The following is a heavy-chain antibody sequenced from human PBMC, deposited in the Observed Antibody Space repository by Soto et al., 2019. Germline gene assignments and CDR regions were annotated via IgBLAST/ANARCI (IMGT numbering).Heavy chain of an antibody. CDR1: GFAFSDYA. CDR3: ARAEDDYGDQDPFDF. Sequence: EVHLLESGGGLVQPGGSLRLSCAASGFAFSDYAMSWVRQAPGKGLEWVSGIGGSGHSTYYVDSVKGRFTISRDNFKNTMYLQMNSLRVEDTAIYYCARAEDDYGDQDPFDFWGQGTLVAVSS. D-gene: IGHD4-17*01. J-gene: IGHJ4*02. V-gene: IGHV3-23*01. CDR2: IGGSGHST.